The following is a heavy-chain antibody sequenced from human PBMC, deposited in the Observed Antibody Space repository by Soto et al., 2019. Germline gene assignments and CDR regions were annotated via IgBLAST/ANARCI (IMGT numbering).Heavy chain of an antibody. CDR2: ISGSGGST. CDR1: GFTFSSYA. CDR3: AKSLYGSGILDY. V-gene: IGHV3-23*01. J-gene: IGHJ4*02. D-gene: IGHD3-10*01. Sequence: TGGSLRLSCAASGFTFSSYAMSWVRQAPGKGLEWVSAISGSGGSTYYADSVKGRFTISRDNSKNTLYLQMNSLRAEDTAVYYCAKSLYGSGILDYWGQGTLVTVSS.